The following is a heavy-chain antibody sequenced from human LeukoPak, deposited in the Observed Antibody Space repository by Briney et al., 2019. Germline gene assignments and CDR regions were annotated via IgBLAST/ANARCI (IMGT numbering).Heavy chain of an antibody. D-gene: IGHD3-16*01. Sequence: GGSLRLSCTASGFTFSDFYLSWIRQSPGKGLEWISYIGTTGSPTYYADSVKGRFTISRDNAKNSLFLQLNSLRVEDTAVYYCAREGDDSECFDCWGQGTLVTVSS. CDR1: GFTFSDFY. CDR3: AREGDDSECFDC. J-gene: IGHJ4*02. CDR2: IGTTGSPT. V-gene: IGHV3-11*01.